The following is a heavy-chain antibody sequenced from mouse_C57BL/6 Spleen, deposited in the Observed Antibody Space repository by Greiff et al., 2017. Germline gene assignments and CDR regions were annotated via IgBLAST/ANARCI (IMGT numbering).Heavy chain of an antibody. V-gene: IGHV5-9*01. Sequence: EVHLVESGGGLVKPGGSLKLSCAASGFTFSSYTMSWVRQTPEKRLEWVATISGGGGNTYYPDSVKGRFTISRDNAKNTLYLQMSSLRSEDTALYYCARDYYGSSYRGAWFAYWGQGTLVTVSA. CDR1: GFTFSSYT. CDR3: ARDYYGSSYRGAWFAY. D-gene: IGHD1-1*01. J-gene: IGHJ3*01. CDR2: ISGGGGNT.